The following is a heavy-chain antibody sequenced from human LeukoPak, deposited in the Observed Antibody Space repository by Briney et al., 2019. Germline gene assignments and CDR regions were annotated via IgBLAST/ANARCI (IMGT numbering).Heavy chain of an antibody. V-gene: IGHV1-18*01. CDR3: ARGSPPRVYYDRSGYYSYYFDY. CDR2: ISAYNGNT. J-gene: IGHJ4*02. Sequence: ASVKVSCKASGYTFTSYGISWVRQAPGQGLEWMGWISAYNGNTNYAQKLQGRVTMTTDTSTSTAYMEPRSLRSDDTAVYYCARGSPPRVYYDRSGYYSYYFDYRGQGTLVTVSS. D-gene: IGHD3-22*01. CDR1: GYTFTSYG.